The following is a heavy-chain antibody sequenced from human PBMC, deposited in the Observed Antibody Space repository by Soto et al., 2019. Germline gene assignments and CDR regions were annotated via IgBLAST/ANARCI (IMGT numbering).Heavy chain of an antibody. Sequence: PSETLSHTCTVSGCYISTYYWSWIRQPPGKGLEWIGYIYYSGSTNYNPSLKSRVTISVDTSKNQFSLKLSSVTAADTAVYYCARGGWRHIDYWGQGTLVTVSS. CDR1: GCYISTYY. CDR3: ARGGWRHIDY. J-gene: IGHJ4*02. CDR2: IYYSGST. D-gene: IGHD3-3*01. V-gene: IGHV4-59*08.